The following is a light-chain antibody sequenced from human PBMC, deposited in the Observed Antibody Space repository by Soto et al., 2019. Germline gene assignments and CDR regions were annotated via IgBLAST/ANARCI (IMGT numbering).Light chain of an antibody. Sequence: EIVLTQSTGTLSLSPGERATLSCRASQSVSSSYLAWYQQKPGQAPRLLIYGASSRATGIPDRFSGSGSGTDFTLTISRLEPEDFALYYCQQYCSKPRITFGTGTKVDIK. J-gene: IGKJ3*01. V-gene: IGKV3-20*01. CDR2: GAS. CDR1: QSVSSSY. CDR3: QQYCSKPRIT.